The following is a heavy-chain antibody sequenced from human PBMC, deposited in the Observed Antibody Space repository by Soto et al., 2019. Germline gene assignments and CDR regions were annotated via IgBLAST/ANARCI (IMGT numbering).Heavy chain of an antibody. CDR2: IYYSGST. V-gene: IGHV4-30-4*01. Sequence: QVQLQESGPGLVKPSQTLSLTCTVSGGSISSGDYYWSWIRQPPGKGLEWIGYIYYSGSTYYNPSLKSRVTIPVDTSKHQCALKLSSATTADTAVYYCASRTVGTITFDYWGQGTLVTVS. CDR1: GGSISSGDYY. J-gene: IGHJ4*02. CDR3: ASRTVGTITFDY. D-gene: IGHD4-17*01.